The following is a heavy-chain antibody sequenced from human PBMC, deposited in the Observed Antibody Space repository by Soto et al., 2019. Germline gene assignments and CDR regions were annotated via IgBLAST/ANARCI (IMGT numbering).Heavy chain of an antibody. CDR1: GYTFTGYY. CDR2: INPNSGGT. D-gene: IGHD6-13*01. Sequence: ASVKVSCKASGYTFTGYYMHWVRQAPGQGLEWMGWINPNSGGTNYAQRFQGWVTMTRDTSISTAYMELSRLRSDDTAVYYCARDMGPQYSSSWYYFDYWGQGTLVTVSS. V-gene: IGHV1-2*04. J-gene: IGHJ4*02. CDR3: ARDMGPQYSSSWYYFDY.